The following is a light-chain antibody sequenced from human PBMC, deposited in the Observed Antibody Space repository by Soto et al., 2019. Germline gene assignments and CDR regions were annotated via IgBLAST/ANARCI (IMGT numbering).Light chain of an antibody. J-gene: IGKJ5*01. CDR3: QQYGGSPSIT. CDR2: GES. V-gene: IGKV3-20*01. Sequence: EIVLTQSPATLSLSPGERATLSCGASQSVSNRYLAWYQQKPGQAPRLLIYGESRRATGIPDRFSGSGSGTDFTLAIRRLEPEDSAVYYCQQYGGSPSITFGQGTRLEIK. CDR1: QSVSNRY.